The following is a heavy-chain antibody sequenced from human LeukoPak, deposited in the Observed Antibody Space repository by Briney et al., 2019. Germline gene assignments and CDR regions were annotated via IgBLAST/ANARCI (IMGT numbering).Heavy chain of an antibody. CDR2: INPNSGGT. J-gene: IGHJ4*02. V-gene: IGHV1-2*04. CDR3: ARGSGSMEFDY. Sequence: GASVKVSCKASGGTFSSYAISWVRQAPGQGLEWMGWINPNSGGTNYAQKFQGWVTMTRDTSISTAYMELSRLRSDDTAVYYCARGSGSMEFDYWGQGTLVTVSS. CDR1: GGTFSSYA. D-gene: IGHD2-8*01.